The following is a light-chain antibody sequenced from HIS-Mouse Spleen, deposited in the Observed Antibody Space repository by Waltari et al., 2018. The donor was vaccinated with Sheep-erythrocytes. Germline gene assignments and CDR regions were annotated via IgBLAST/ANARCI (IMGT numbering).Light chain of an antibody. CDR3: QAWDSSTAV. J-gene: IGLJ2*01. CDR1: SSDVGSYNL. V-gene: IGLV2-14*02. CDR2: EGS. Sequence: QSALTQPASVSGSPGQSITISCTGTSSDVGSYNLVSWYQQHPGKAPKLMIYEGSKRPSGVSNRVSGSNSGNTATLTISGTQAMDEADYYCQAWDSSTAVFGGGTKLTVL.